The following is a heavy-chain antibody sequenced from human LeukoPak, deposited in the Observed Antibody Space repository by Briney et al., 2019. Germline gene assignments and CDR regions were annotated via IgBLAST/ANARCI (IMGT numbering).Heavy chain of an antibody. CDR1: GFTFSDYG. CDR3: AKDSSSDRLDY. V-gene: IGHV3-30*02. D-gene: IGHD6-6*01. J-gene: IGHJ4*02. CDR2: IWYDGSNK. Sequence: GGSLRLSCTASGFTFSDYGMHWVRQPPGKGLEWVAIIWYDGSNKYYADSVKGRFTISRDNSKNTLYLQMNSLRAEDTAVYYCAKDSSSDRLDYWGQGTLVTVSS.